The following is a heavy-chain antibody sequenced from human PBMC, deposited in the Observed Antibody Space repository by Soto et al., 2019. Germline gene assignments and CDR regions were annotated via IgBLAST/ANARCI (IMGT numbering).Heavy chain of an antibody. J-gene: IGHJ4*02. V-gene: IGHV3-66*01. D-gene: IGHD4-17*01. CDR2: IYSGGNT. Sequence: ESGGGLVLRGESLRLSCAASGFTVGSAYMSWVRQAPGKGLEWVAGIYSGGNTYYADSVKGRFTISRDTSKNRLYLQMNSLRAEDAAIYYCARDSWVGDIGDYWGQGTLVTVSS. CDR1: GFTVGSAY. CDR3: ARDSWVGDIGDY.